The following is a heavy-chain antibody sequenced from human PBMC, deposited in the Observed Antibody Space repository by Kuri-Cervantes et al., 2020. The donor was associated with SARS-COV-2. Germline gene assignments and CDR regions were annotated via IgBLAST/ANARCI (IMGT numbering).Heavy chain of an antibody. CDR3: ARKIFRPEGSSWYVWGRTTAYYFDY. Sequence: SVKVSCKASGGTFSSYAISWVRQAPGQGLEWMGGIIPIFGTADYAQKFQGRVTITTDESTSTAYMELRSLRSDDTAVYYCARKIFRPEGSSWYVWGRTTAYYFDYWGQGTLVTVSS. J-gene: IGHJ4*02. D-gene: IGHD6-13*01. V-gene: IGHV1-69*05. CDR1: GGTFSSYA. CDR2: IIPIFGTA.